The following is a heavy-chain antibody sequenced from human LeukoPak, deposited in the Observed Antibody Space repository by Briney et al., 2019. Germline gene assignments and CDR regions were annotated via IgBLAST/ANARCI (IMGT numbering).Heavy chain of an antibody. Sequence: SETLSLTCTVSGGSISSYYWSWIRQPPGKGLEWIGYIYYSGSTNYNPSLKSRVTISVDTSKNQFSLKLSSVTAADTAVYYCARDRSGPAATFGYGPQYYYYGMDVWGQGTTVTVSS. CDR3: ARDRSGPAATFGYGPQYYYYGMDV. J-gene: IGHJ6*02. D-gene: IGHD2-2*01. V-gene: IGHV4-59*01. CDR2: IYYSGST. CDR1: GGSISSYY.